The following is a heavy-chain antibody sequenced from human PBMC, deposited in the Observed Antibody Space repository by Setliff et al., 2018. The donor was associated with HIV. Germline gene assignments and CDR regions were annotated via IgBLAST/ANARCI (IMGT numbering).Heavy chain of an antibody. Sequence: AASVKVSCKASGYIFTTFGFSWVRQAPGQGLEWMGWINTHNGNTHYAQRFQGRVTMTRDTSTTTAYMELRSLRSDDTAVYYCARATGAADPWGQGTKVTVSS. D-gene: IGHD6-13*01. CDR1: GYIFTTFG. CDR2: INTHNGNT. J-gene: IGHJ5*02. CDR3: ARATGAADP. V-gene: IGHV1-18*01.